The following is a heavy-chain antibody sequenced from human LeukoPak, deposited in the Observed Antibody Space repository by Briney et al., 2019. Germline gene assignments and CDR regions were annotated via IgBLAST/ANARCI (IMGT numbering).Heavy chain of an antibody. D-gene: IGHD3-22*01. Sequence: SETLSLTCTVSGGSISSGDYYWSWIRQPPGKGLEWIGYIYYSGSTYYNPSLKSRVTISVDTSKNQFSLKLSSVTAADTAVYYCAREAQPTYYYDSSGYYFDYWGQGTLVTVSS. CDR3: AREAQPTYYYDSSGYYFDY. CDR1: GGSISSGDYY. J-gene: IGHJ4*02. CDR2: IYYSGST. V-gene: IGHV4-30-4*01.